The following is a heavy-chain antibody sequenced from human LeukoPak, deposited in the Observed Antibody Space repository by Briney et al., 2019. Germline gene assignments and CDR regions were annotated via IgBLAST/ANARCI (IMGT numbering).Heavy chain of an antibody. CDR1: GGSISSSSYY. Sequence: PSETLSLTCTVSGGSISSSSYYWGWIRQPPGKGLEWIGSIYYSGSTHYNPSLKSRLTISVDTSKNQFSLKLSSVTAADTAVYYCPREQQLTTFYYYGMDVWGQGTTVTVSS. D-gene: IGHD6-13*01. CDR2: IYYSGST. CDR3: PREQQLTTFYYYGMDV. J-gene: IGHJ6*02. V-gene: IGHV4-39*01.